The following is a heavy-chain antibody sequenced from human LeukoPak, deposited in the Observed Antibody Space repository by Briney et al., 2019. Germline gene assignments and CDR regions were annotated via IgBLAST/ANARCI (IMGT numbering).Heavy chain of an antibody. Sequence: ASVKVSCKASGYTFTSYAMHWVRQAPGQRLELMGGTNAGNGNTKYSQKFQGRVTITRDTSASTAYMELSSLRSEDTAVYYCARALPYSSGWYQLGYWGQGTLVTVSS. CDR2: TNAGNGNT. J-gene: IGHJ4*02. D-gene: IGHD6-19*01. CDR1: GYTFTSYA. V-gene: IGHV1-3*01. CDR3: ARALPYSSGWYQLGY.